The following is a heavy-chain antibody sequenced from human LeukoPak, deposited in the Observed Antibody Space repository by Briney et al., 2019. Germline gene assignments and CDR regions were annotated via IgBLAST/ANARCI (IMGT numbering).Heavy chain of an antibody. CDR2: ISGSGGST. CDR1: GFTFSSYA. Sequence: GGSLRLSCAASGFTFSSYAMSWVRQAPGKVLEWVSAISGSGGSTYYADSVKGRFTISRDNSKNTLYLQMNSLRAEDTAVYYCGAVVVPAAAKVGYFDYWGQGTLVTVSS. CDR3: GAVVVPAAAKVGYFDY. D-gene: IGHD2-2*01. V-gene: IGHV3-23*01. J-gene: IGHJ4*02.